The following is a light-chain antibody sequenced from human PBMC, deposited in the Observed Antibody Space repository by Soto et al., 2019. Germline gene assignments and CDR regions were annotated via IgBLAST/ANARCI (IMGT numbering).Light chain of an antibody. CDR1: QGITSY. J-gene: IGKJ2*01. CDR2: AAS. CDR3: QQLKSHPHI. V-gene: IGKV1-9*01. Sequence: DIQLTQSPSFLSASVGDRVTITCRASQGITSYLAWYQQKPGKAPKLLIYAASTLQSGVPSRFGGSGSGTEFTLTISSLQPEDFATYYCQQLKSHPHIFGQGTKLEIK.